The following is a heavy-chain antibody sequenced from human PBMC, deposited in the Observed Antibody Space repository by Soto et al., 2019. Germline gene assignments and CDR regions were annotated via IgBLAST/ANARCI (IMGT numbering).Heavy chain of an antibody. Sequence: GGSLRLSCAASGFTFSSYSMNWVRQAPGKGLEWVSSISSSSSYIYYADSVKGRFTISRDNAKNSLYLQMNSLRAEDTAVYYCARPPSTVTDIYYYYYGLAVWGQGTTVTVSS. CDR2: ISSSSSYI. D-gene: IGHD4-17*01. CDR1: GFTFSSYS. CDR3: ARPPSTVTDIYYYYYGLAV. J-gene: IGHJ6*02. V-gene: IGHV3-21*01.